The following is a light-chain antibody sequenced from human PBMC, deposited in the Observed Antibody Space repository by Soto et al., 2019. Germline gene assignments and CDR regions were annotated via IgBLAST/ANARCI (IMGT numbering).Light chain of an antibody. CDR3: QQYGSSPGT. CDR2: EAL. Sequence: ETVLTQSPATLSLSPGERATLSCRASRSISTYLAWYQQKPGQAPRLLIYEALNRATGIPARFSGSGSGTDFTLTISSLEPEDFAVYYCQQYGSSPGTFGQGTRVEIQ. CDR1: RSISTY. V-gene: IGKV3-11*01. J-gene: IGKJ1*01.